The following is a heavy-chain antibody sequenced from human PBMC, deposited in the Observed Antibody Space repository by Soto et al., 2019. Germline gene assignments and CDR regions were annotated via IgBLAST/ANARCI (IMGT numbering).Heavy chain of an antibody. Sequence: GSLRLSCAASGFTFSSYGMHWVRQAPGKGLEWVAVIWYDGSNKYYADSVKGRFTISRDNSKNTLYLQMNSLRAEDTAVYYCARDVALLWFGGGFDYWGQGTLVTVSS. CDR1: GFTFSSYG. CDR3: ARDVALLWFGGGFDY. D-gene: IGHD3-10*01. V-gene: IGHV3-33*01. J-gene: IGHJ4*02. CDR2: IWYDGSNK.